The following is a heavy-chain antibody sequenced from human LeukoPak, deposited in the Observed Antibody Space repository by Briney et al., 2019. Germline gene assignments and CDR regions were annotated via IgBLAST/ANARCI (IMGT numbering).Heavy chain of an antibody. CDR1: GGSISSSSYY. CDR2: IYYSGST. D-gene: IGHD6-6*01. V-gene: IGHV4-39*07. J-gene: IGHJ4*02. Sequence: MTSETLSLTCTVSGGSISSSSYYWGWIRQPPGKGLEWIGSIYYSGSTYYNPSLKSRVTISVDTSKDQFSLKLSSVTAADTAVYYCARDKAPAARGWVDYWGQGTLVTVSS. CDR3: ARDKAPAARGWVDY.